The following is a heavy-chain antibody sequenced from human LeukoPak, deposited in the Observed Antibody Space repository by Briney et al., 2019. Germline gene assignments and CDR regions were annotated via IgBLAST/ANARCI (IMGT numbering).Heavy chain of an antibody. CDR2: INPNSGGT. D-gene: IGHD3-22*01. J-gene: IGHJ4*02. V-gene: IGHV1-2*02. CDR3: ARELGSGYYRYFDY. Sequence: ASVKVSCKATGYTFTSYYMHWVRQAPGQGLEWMGWINPNSGGTNFAQKFQGRVSMTRDTSISTAYMELSRLRSDDTAVYYCARELGSGYYRYFDYWGQGTLVTVSS. CDR1: GYTFTSYY.